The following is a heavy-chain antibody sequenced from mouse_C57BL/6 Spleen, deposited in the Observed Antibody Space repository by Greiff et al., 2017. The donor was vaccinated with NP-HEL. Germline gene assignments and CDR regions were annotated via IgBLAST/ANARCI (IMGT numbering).Heavy chain of an antibody. J-gene: IGHJ4*01. D-gene: IGHD2-4*01. CDR3: AFYYDYDERYYYAMDY. CDR1: GYTFTSYW. CDR2: IDPSDSET. Sequence: QVQLQQPGAELVRPGSSVKLSCKASGYTFTSYWMHWVKQRPIQGLEWIGNIDPSDSETHYNQKFKDKATLTVDKSSSTAYMQLSSLTSEDSAVYYCAFYYDYDERYYYAMDYWGQGTSVTVSS. V-gene: IGHV1-52*01.